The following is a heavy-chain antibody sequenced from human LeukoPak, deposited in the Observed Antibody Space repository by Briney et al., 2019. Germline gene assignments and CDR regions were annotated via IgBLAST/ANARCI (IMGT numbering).Heavy chain of an antibody. Sequence: SETLSLTCAVSGYSISSGYYWGWIRQPPGKGLEWIGSIYHSGSTYYNPSLKSRVTISVDTSKNQFSLKLSSVTAADTAVYYCARQSGSYSGNYWGQGTLVTVSS. J-gene: IGHJ4*02. CDR3: ARQSGSYSGNY. D-gene: IGHD1-26*01. CDR1: GYSISSGYY. CDR2: IYHSGST. V-gene: IGHV4-38-2*01.